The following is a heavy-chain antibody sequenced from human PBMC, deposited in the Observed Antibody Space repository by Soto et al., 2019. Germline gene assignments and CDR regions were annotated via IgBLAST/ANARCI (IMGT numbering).Heavy chain of an antibody. CDR3: ARRSYSSSSSYYYYYGRDV. J-gene: IGHJ6*02. V-gene: IGHV1-8*01. D-gene: IGHD6-13*01. Sequence: QVQLVQSGAEVKKPGASVKVSCKASGYTFTSYDINWVRQATGQGLEWMGWMNPNSGNTDYAQKFQGRVTMTRNTSISTAYMEVSLLRAEDTAVYYWARRSYSSSSSYYYYYGRDVWGQWTTVTVSS. CDR2: MNPNSGNT. CDR1: GYTFTSYD.